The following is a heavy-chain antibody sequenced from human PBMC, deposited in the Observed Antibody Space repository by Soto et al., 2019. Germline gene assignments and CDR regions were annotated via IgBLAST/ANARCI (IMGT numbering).Heavy chain of an antibody. V-gene: IGHV1-3*01. Sequence: ASVKVSCKASGYTFTSYAMHWVRQAPGQRLEWMGWINAGNGNTKYSQKFQGRVTMTEDTSTDTAYMELSSLRSEDTAVYYCATTSHEGLWFGEFHTVGAFDIWGQGTMVTVSS. J-gene: IGHJ3*02. CDR1: GYTFTSYA. CDR2: INAGNGNT. CDR3: ATTSHEGLWFGEFHTVGAFDI. D-gene: IGHD3-10*01.